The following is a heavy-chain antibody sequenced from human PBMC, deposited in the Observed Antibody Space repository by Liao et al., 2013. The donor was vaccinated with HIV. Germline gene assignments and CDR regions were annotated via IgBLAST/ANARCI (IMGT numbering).Heavy chain of an antibody. CDR1: GGSISSSSYY. V-gene: IGHV4-61*02. CDR2: IYTSGST. D-gene: IGHD3-9*01. CDR3: ARSVLRYFDWLSSYDY. Sequence: QLQLQESGPGLVKPSETLSLTCTVSGGSISSSSYYWSWIRQPAGKGLEWIGRIYTSGSTNYNPSLKSRVTMSVDTSKNQFSLKLSSVTAADTAVYYCARSVLRYFDWLSSYDYWGQGTLVTVSS. J-gene: IGHJ4*02.